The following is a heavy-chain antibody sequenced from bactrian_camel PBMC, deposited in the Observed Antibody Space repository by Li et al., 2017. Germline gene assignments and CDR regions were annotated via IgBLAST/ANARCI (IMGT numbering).Heavy chain of an antibody. Sequence: HVQLVESGGGLVQPGGSLRLSCAASGFTFSAYCMGWSRQAPWKEREGVAAIDSDGSTHHADSVKGRFTISRDNAKNTVYLQMNSLKPEDTAVYYCAADPSRELWVGYPPYKYWGQGTQVTVS. D-gene: IGHD5*01. J-gene: IGHJ4*01. CDR1: GFTFSAYC. CDR3: AADPSRELWVGYPPYKY. CDR2: IDSDGST. V-gene: IGHV3S9*01.